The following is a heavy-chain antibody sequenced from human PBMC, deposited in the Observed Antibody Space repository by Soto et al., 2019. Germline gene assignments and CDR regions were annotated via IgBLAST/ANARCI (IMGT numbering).Heavy chain of an antibody. CDR3: ARESGYCSGGSCFYFDY. V-gene: IGHV1-46*01. J-gene: IGHJ4*02. CDR2: INPSGGST. CDR1: GYTFTSYY. D-gene: IGHD2-15*01. Sequence: ASVKVSCKASGYTFTSYYMHWVRQAPGQGLEWMGIINPSGGSTSYAQKFQGRVTMTRDTSTSTVYMELSSLRSEDTAVYYCARESGYCSGGSCFYFDYWGQGTLVTVSS.